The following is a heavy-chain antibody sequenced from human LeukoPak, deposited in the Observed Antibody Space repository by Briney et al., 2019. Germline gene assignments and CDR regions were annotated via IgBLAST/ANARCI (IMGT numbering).Heavy chain of an antibody. D-gene: IGHD1-26*01. CDR1: GGSFSGYY. J-gene: IGHJ4*02. CDR2: INHSGST. V-gene: IGHV4-34*01. CDR3: AVEFVQSRWELLESY. Sequence: SETLSLTCAVYGGSFSGYYWSWIRQPPGKGLEWIGEINHSGSTNYNPSLKSRVTISVDTSKNQFSLKLSSVTAADTAVYYCAVEFVQSRWELLESYWGQGTLVTVSS.